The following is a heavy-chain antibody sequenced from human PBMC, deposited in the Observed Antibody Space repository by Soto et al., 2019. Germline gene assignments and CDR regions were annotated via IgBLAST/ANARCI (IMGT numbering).Heavy chain of an antibody. CDR2: IIPILGIA. J-gene: IGHJ5*02. CDR3: ARDQGIGESNNWFDP. Sequence: QVQLVQSGAEVKKPGSSVKVSCKASGGTFSSYTISWVRQAPGQGLEWMGRIIPILGIANYAQKFQGRVTITADKSTSTAYMELSSLRSEDTAVDYCARDQGIGESNNWFDPWGQGTLVTVSS. CDR1: GGTFSSYT. D-gene: IGHD2-15*01. V-gene: IGHV1-69*08.